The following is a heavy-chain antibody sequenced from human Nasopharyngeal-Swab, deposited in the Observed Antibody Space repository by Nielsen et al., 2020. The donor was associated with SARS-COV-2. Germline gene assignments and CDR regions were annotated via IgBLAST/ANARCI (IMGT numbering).Heavy chain of an antibody. CDR1: GGSISSYY. D-gene: IGHD3-3*01. CDR2: IYYSGST. J-gene: IGHJ6*03. CDR3: ARDRRAEWSGYYHYYMDV. V-gene: IGHV4-59*01. Sequence: SETLSLTCTVSGGSISSYYWSWIRQPPGKGLEWIGYIYYSGSTNYNPSLKSRVTISVDTSKNQFSLKLSSVTAADTAVYYCARDRRAEWSGYYHYYMDVWGKGTTVTVSS.